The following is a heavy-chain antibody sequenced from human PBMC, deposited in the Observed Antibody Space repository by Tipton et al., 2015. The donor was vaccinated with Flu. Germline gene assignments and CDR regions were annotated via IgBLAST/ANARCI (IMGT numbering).Heavy chain of an antibody. CDR1: GYSISSGYY. CDR2: IYHSGST. J-gene: IGHJ4*02. D-gene: IGHD3-22*01. V-gene: IGHV4-38-2*01. Sequence: LGLSCAVSGYSISSGYYWGWIRQPPGKGLEWIGSIYHSGSTYYNPSLKSRVTISVDTSKNQFSLKLSSVTAADTAVYYCAGQRLILDDSSGYYDYWGQGTLVTVSS. CDR3: AGQRLILDDSSGYYDY.